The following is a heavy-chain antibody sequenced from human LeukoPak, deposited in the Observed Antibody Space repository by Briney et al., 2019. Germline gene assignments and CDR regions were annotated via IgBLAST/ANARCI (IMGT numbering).Heavy chain of an antibody. CDR2: ISAYNGIT. CDR3: ARVQILGYCSSSSCYKGYYYYFDL. CDR1: GYTFTSYG. D-gene: IGHD2-2*02. J-gene: IGHJ2*01. Sequence: GASVKVSCKASGYTFTSYGISWVRQAPGQGLEWMGWISAYNGITNYAQKLQGRVTMTTDTSTNTAYMELRSLRSDDTAVYYCARVQILGYCSSSSCYKGYYYYFDLWGRGTLVSVSS. V-gene: IGHV1-18*01.